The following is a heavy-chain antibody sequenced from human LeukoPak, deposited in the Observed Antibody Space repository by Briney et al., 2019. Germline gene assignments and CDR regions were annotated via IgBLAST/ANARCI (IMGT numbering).Heavy chain of an antibody. J-gene: IGHJ4*02. CDR2: TYYRCKWYN. CDR3: AKGLNDYCDY. Sequence: TLSLTCAVSGDIXSSNSADWNWIRQSPWRGLEWLGKTYYRCKWYNDYAASVRNRITLNPDTSNNQFSLQLNSLTPEHTAVYYCAKGLNDYCDYWGQGTLVTVSS. D-gene: IGHD2-21*01. V-gene: IGHV6-1*01. CDR1: GDIXSSNSAD.